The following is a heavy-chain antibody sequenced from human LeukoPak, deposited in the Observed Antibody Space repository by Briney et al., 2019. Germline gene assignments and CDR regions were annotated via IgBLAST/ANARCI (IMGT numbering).Heavy chain of an antibody. J-gene: IGHJ6*02. CDR1: GFTFSSYW. D-gene: IGHD6-13*01. V-gene: IGHV3-74*01. Sequence: PGGSLRLSCAASGFTFSSYWIHWVRQAPGKGLGWVSRINSGVSSTTYADSVKGRFTISRDNAKDTLYLQMNSLRAEDTAVYYCARVRSSRATISPPYYYYGMDVWGQGTTVTVSS. CDR2: INSGVSST. CDR3: ARVRSSRATISPPYYYYGMDV.